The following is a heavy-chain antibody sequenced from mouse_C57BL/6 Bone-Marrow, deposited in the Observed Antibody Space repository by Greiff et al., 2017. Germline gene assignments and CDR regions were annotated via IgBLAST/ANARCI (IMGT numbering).Heavy chain of an antibody. CDR2: IYPGSGST. Sequence: VQLQQPGAELVKPGASVKLSCKASGYTFTSYWIPWVKQRPGQGLEWIGDIYPGSGSTNYNEKFKSKATLTVDTSTSTASVQLSSLTYEDSVVYYGARGYCNYASDYWGQGTSVPVSS. V-gene: IGHV1-55*01. J-gene: IGHJ4*01. D-gene: IGHD1-2*01. CDR1: GYTFTSYW. CDR3: ARGYCNYASDY.